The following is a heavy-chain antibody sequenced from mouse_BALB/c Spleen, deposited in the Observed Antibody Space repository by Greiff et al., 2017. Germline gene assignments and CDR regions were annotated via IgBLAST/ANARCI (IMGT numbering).Heavy chain of an antibody. CDR3: AREGTITTATA. Sequence: EVMLVESGGGLVKPGGSLKLSCAASGFTFSSYAMSWVRQTPEKRLEWVASISSGGSTYYPDSVKGRLTISRDNTRNILYLQMSSLRSEDTAMYYCAREGTITTATAWGQGTTLTVSS. CDR2: ISSGGST. J-gene: IGHJ2*01. D-gene: IGHD1-2*01. CDR1: GFTFSSYA. V-gene: IGHV5-6-5*01.